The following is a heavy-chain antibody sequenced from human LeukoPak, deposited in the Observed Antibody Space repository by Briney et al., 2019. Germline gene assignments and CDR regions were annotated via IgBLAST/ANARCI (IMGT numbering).Heavy chain of an antibody. J-gene: IGHJ4*02. Sequence: SGTLSLTCTVSGGSISSYYLSWIRQPPGKGLEWVGYIYYTGTTNYNPTLKSRVTISVDTSKNHFSLNLSSVTAADTAVYYCARGGWSLDYWGQGTLVTVSS. CDR2: IYYTGTT. CDR1: GGSISSYY. D-gene: IGHD3-3*01. CDR3: ARGGWSLDY. V-gene: IGHV4-59*01.